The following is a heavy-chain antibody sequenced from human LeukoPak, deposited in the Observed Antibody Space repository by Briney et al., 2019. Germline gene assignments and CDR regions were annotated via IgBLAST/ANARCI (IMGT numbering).Heavy chain of an antibody. D-gene: IGHD3-22*01. J-gene: IGHJ4*02. CDR3: ATYDSSSYYYRRFDS. CDR2: ISGTGGTT. Sequence: WGSLRLSCAASGFTFSSYAMSWVRQTPGKGLEWVSAISGTGGTTDYAASVKGRFIISRDNSKQTLYLQMNSLTAEATAIYYCATYDSSSYYYRRFDSWGQRPLVTVSS. V-gene: IGHV3-23*01. CDR1: GFTFSSYA.